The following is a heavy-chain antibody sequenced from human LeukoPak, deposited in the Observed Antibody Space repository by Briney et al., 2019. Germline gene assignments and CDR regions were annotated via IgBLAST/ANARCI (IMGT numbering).Heavy chain of an antibody. D-gene: IGHD3-22*01. Sequence: SSETLSLTCTVSGGSISSYYWSWIRQHPGKGLEWIGYIYYSGSTYYNPSLKSRVTISVDTSKNQFSLKLSSVTAADTAVYYCARGRTYYYDSGHFDYWGQGTLVTVSS. J-gene: IGHJ4*02. CDR3: ARGRTYYYDSGHFDY. CDR1: GGSISSYY. CDR2: IYYSGST. V-gene: IGHV4-59*06.